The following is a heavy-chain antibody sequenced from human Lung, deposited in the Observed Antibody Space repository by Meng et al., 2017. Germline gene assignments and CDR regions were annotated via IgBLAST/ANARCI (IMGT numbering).Heavy chain of an antibody. CDR2: INPKSGDT. CDR1: GYTFPDYW. D-gene: IGHD6-13*01. J-gene: IGHJ4*02. V-gene: IGHV1-2*06. CDR3: ARDEDISAAGKLFGDY. Sequence: GQPGQSGAEVKKPGASGKVSCKASGYTFPDYWLHWVRRAPGQGLEWMGRINPKSGDTHYAQRFQGRVTMTGDTSISTAYMELSGLRSDDTAMYYCARDEDISAAGKLFGDYWGQGTLVTVSS.